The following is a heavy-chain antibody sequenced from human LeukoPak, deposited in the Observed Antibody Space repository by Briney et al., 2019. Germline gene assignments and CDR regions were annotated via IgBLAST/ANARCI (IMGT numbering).Heavy chain of an antibody. D-gene: IGHD6-25*01. V-gene: IGHV1-46*01. CDR2: INPSGGST. J-gene: IGHJ4*02. CDR1: GYTFTSYY. CDR3: ARDGRGRLQDY. Sequence: APVKVSCKASGYTFTSYYMHWVRQAPGQGLEWMGIINPSGGSTSYAQKFQGRVTMTRDTSTSTVYMELSSLRSEDTAVYYCARDGRGRLQDYWGQGTLVTVSS.